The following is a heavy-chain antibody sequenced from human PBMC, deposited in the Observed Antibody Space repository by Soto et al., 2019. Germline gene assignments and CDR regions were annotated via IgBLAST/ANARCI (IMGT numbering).Heavy chain of an antibody. D-gene: IGHD2-2*01. CDR2: ISGSGGST. Sequence: EVQLLESGGGLVQPGGSLRLSCAASGFTFSSYAMSWVRQAPGKGLEGVSEISGSGGSTYYADSVKGRFTISRDNSKNTLYLQMNSLRAEDTAVYYCAKDQAVVPAATFDCWGQGTLVTVSS. V-gene: IGHV3-23*01. CDR1: GFTFSSYA. J-gene: IGHJ4*02. CDR3: AKDQAVVPAATFDC.